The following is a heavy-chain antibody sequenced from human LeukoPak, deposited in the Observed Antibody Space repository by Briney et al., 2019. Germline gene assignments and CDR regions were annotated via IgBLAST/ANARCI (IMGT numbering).Heavy chain of an antibody. Sequence: PGGSLRLSRAASGFTFSSYAMSWVRQAPGKGLEWVSAISGSGGSTYYADSVKGRFTISRDNSKNTLYLQMNSLRAEDTAVYYCARDVLRYFDWLLLFDYWGQGTLVTVSS. V-gene: IGHV3-23*01. CDR2: ISGSGGST. CDR3: ARDVLRYFDWLLLFDY. J-gene: IGHJ4*02. D-gene: IGHD3-9*01. CDR1: GFTFSSYA.